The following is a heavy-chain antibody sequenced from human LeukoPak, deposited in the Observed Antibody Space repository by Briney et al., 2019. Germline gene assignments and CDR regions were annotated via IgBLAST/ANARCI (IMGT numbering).Heavy chain of an antibody. J-gene: IGHJ5*02. Sequence: PGGSLRLSCVASGFSFTSYWMSWVRQAPGKDLEFVANINQDAGTTNYVDSVKGRFTISRDNAKNTLYLQMNSLRAEDTAVYYCARGGRGYSGFPEGPLRFDPWGQGTLVTVSS. CDR3: ARGGRGYSGFPEGPLRFDP. D-gene: IGHD5-12*01. CDR1: GFSFTSYW. V-gene: IGHV3-7*01. CDR2: INQDAGTT.